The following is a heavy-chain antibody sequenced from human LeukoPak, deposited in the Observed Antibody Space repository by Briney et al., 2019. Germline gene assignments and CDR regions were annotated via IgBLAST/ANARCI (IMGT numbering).Heavy chain of an antibody. CDR1: GFTFSSYS. Sequence: GGSLRLSCAASGFTFSSYSMNWVRQAPGKGLEWVSVISYDGSSKYYGDSVKGRFNISRDNSKNIVYLQMNSLRVEDTGIYHCARDRGTAWYDVWGQGTMVIVSS. D-gene: IGHD3-10*01. V-gene: IGHV3-30*03. CDR3: ARDRGTAWYDV. J-gene: IGHJ5*02. CDR2: ISYDGSSK.